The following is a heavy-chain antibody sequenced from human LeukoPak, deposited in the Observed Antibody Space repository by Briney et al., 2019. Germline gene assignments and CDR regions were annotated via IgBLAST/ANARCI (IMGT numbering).Heavy chain of an antibody. CDR3: VRGYSFGPYGMDV. D-gene: IGHD2-15*01. CDR2: ISDSGGST. J-gene: IGHJ6*02. CDR1: GFPFSSYG. V-gene: IGHV3-64D*09. Sequence: GGSLRLSSSASGFPFSSYGMEWVRQAPGKGLDCVSAISDSGGSTYYADSVKRRFTISRDYSKNTLYLQMSSLRAEDTAVYFCVRGYSFGPYGMDVWGQGTTVTVSS.